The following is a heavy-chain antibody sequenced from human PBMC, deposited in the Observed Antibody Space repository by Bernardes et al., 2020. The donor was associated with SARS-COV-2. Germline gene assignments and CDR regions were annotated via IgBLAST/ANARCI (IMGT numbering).Heavy chain of an antibody. CDR3: ARESRKVGWFGELLQSYWYFDL. V-gene: IGHV4-30-4*01. J-gene: IGHJ2*01. CDR1: GGSISSGDYY. CDR2: IYYSGST. D-gene: IGHD3-10*01. Sequence: LSLTCTVSGGSISSGDYYWSWIRQPPGKGLEWIGYIYYSGSTYYNPSLKSRFTISVDTSKNQFSLKLSSVTAADTAVYYCARESRKVGWFGELLQSYWYFDLWGRGTLVTVSS.